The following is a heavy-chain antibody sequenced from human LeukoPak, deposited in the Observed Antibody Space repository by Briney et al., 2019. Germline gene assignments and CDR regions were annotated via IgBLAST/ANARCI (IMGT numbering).Heavy chain of an antibody. D-gene: IGHD6-6*01. Sequence: PGGSLRLSCAASGFTFSSYSMNWVRQAPGKGLEWVSSISSSSSYIYYADSVKGRFTISRDNAKNSLYLQMNSLRAEDTAVYYCAREVIAARRPFYFDYWGQGTLVTVSS. CDR2: ISSSSSYI. J-gene: IGHJ4*02. CDR1: GFTFSSYS. CDR3: AREVIAARRPFYFDY. V-gene: IGHV3-21*01.